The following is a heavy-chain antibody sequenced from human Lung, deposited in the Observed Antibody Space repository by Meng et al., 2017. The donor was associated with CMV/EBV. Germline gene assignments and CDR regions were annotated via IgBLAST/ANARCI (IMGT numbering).Heavy chain of an antibody. V-gene: IGHV3-49*04. CDR1: GFSSSNYA. D-gene: IGHD3-3*01. CDR3: ATVPPDPLLYDFIEVFPI. CDR2: IRAKPQGGTT. J-gene: IGHJ3*02. Sequence: RFXFQAPGFSSSNYALSWARQAPGKGLEWVGLIRAKPQGGTTEYAASVKGRFTIPRDGYKSVAYLQMNSMKTEDTAVDNCATVPPDPLLYDFIEVFPIWXQGTXVTVSS.